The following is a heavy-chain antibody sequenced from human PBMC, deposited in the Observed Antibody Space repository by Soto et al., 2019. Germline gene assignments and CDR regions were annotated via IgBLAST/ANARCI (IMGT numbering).Heavy chain of an antibody. CDR3: ALNCGGDCEYFDY. Sequence: QVQLVESGGGVVQPGRSLRLSCAASGFTFSSYGMHWVRQAPGKGLEWVAVIWYDGSNKYYADSVKGRFTISRDNXKNTLYLQMNSLRAEDTAVYYCALNCGGDCEYFDYWGQGTLVTVSS. V-gene: IGHV3-33*01. J-gene: IGHJ4*02. D-gene: IGHD2-21*02. CDR1: GFTFSSYG. CDR2: IWYDGSNK.